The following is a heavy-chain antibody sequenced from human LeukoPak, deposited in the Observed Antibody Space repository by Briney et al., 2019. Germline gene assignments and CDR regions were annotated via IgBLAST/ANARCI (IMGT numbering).Heavy chain of an antibody. CDR2: IYYSGST. V-gene: IGHV4-61*01. J-gene: IGHJ4*02. D-gene: IGHD3-16*01. Sequence: SETLSLTCNVSGASVSSGSYYWSWIRQPPGKGLEWIGYIYYSGSTNYNPSLKSRVTISVDTSKNQFSLKLNSVTAADTAVYYCARGVWDNPLDYWGQGTLVTVSS. CDR1: GASVSSGSYY. CDR3: ARGVWDNPLDY.